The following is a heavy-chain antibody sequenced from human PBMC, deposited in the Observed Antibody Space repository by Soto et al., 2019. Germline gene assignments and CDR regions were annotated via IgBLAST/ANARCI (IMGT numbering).Heavy chain of an antibody. V-gene: IGHV5-51*03. Sequence: PGESLKISCKGFGYRFTSFWIGWVRQMPGKGLEWMGIIHPDDSDTKYNQPFQGQVTISADKSISTAYLQWSSLKASDTAMYFCLLYGGKNLDYWGQGTLVTVSS. CDR1: GYRFTSFW. CDR3: LLYGGKNLDY. D-gene: IGHD2-15*01. CDR2: IHPDDSDT. J-gene: IGHJ4*02.